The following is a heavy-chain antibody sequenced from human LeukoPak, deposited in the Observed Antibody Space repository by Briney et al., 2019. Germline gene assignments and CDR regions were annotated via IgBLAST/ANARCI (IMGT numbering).Heavy chain of an antibody. D-gene: IGHD2-15*01. CDR3: ARDYRDCSGGSCYSSDAFDI. CDR1: GFTFSSYW. V-gene: IGHV3-7*01. J-gene: IGHJ3*02. Sequence: GGSLRLSCAASGFTFSSYWMSWVRQAPGKGLEWVANIKQDGSEKYYVDSVKGRFTISRDNAKNSLYLQMNSLRAEDTAVYYCARDYRDCSGGSCYSSDAFDIWGQGTMVTVSS. CDR2: IKQDGSEK.